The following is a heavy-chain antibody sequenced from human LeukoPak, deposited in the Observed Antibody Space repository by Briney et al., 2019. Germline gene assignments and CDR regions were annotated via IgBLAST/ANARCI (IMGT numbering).Heavy chain of an antibody. CDR2: ISPNTGGT. CDR3: ARDTKTTVTTAGY. D-gene: IGHD4-17*01. CDR1: GYTFTDYY. V-gene: IGHV1-2*02. Sequence: ASVKVSCKASGYTFTDYYMHWVRQAPGQGLEWMGWISPNTGGTNYAQKFEGRVTMTRDTSIRTAYMELSRLTSDDTAVYYCARDTKTTVTTAGYWSQGTLVTVSS. J-gene: IGHJ4*02.